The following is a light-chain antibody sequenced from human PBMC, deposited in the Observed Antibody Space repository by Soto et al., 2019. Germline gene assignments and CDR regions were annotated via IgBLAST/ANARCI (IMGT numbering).Light chain of an antibody. CDR2: GAS. CDR1: QSVSSSY. Sequence: ELVFTQSPGPLSLSPWERATLSCRASQSVSSSYLAWYQQKPGQAPRLLIYGASSRATGIPDRFSGSGSGTDFTLTISRLEPEDFAVYYCQQYGSSPETFGQGTKVDNK. CDR3: QQYGSSPET. V-gene: IGKV3-20*01. J-gene: IGKJ1*01.